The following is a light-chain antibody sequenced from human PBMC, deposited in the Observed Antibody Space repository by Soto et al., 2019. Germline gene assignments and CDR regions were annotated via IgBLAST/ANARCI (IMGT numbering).Light chain of an antibody. CDR3: QQSYSLWT. V-gene: IGKV1-39*01. J-gene: IGKJ1*01. CDR2: AAS. Sequence: DIQMTQSPSTLSASVGDRVTITCRASQSISSWLAWYQQKPGKAPKLLIYAASSLQSGVPSRFSGSGSGTDFTLTISSLQPEDFATYYCQQSYSLWTFGQGTKVDI. CDR1: QSISSW.